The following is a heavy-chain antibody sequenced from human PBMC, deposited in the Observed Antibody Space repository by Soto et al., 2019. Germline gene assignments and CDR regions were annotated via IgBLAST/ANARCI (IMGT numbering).Heavy chain of an antibody. D-gene: IGHD3-22*01. Sequence: GGSLRLSCAASGFTFSSYSMNWVRQAPGKGLEWVSSISSSSSYIYYADSVKGRFTISRDNAKNSLYLQMNSLRAEDTAVYYCARLGQALWGYYDSSGALRRYFDLWGRGTLVTVSS. CDR3: ARLGQALWGYYDSSGALRRYFDL. CDR1: GFTFSSYS. J-gene: IGHJ2*01. CDR2: ISSSSSYI. V-gene: IGHV3-21*01.